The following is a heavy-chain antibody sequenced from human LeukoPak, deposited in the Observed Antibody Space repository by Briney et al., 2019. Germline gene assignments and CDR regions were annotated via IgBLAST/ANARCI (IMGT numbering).Heavy chain of an antibody. V-gene: IGHV4-30-2*01. Sequence: SETLSLTCAVYGGSFSGYYWSWIRQPPGKGLEWIGYIYHSGSTYYNPSLKSRVTISVDRSKNQFSLKLSSVTAADTAVYYCARVSLGAHFDYWGQGTLVTVSS. CDR1: GGSFSGYY. CDR3: ARVSLGAHFDY. CDR2: IYHSGST. J-gene: IGHJ4*02.